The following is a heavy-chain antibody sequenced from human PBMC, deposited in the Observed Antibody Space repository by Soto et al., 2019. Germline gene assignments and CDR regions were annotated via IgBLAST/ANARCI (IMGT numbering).Heavy chain of an antibody. D-gene: IGHD3-3*01. CDR2: VSDGGGNV. Sequence: QPGGSLRLSCAASGFTFSSFAMHWVRQSPGRGLGWVSMVSDGGGNVYYADSVKGRFTISRDNYKDIVYLQISSLTSDDTAVYYCAKDFERSAFDHWGQGTPVTVSS. J-gene: IGHJ4*02. CDR1: GFTFSSFA. CDR3: AKDFERSAFDH. V-gene: IGHV3-23*01.